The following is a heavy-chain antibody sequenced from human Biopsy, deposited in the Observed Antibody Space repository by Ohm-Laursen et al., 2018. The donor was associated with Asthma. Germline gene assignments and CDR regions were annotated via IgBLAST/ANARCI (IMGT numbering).Heavy chain of an antibody. CDR2: IYHSGNT. D-gene: IGHD5-24*01. CDR1: GGSISSGGYY. J-gene: IGHJ4*02. V-gene: IGHV4-30-2*01. Sequence: SQTLSLTCPVSGGSISSGGYYWSWIRQHPGKGLEWIGYIYHSGNTYYNTSLKSRATISVDRSKNQFSLKLSSVTAADTAVYYCARVKDGYNFDYWGQGTLVTVSS. CDR3: ARVKDGYNFDY.